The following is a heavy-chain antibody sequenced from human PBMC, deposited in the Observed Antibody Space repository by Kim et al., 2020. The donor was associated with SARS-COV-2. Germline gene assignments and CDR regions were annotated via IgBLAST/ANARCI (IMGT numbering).Heavy chain of an antibody. CDR1: GFTFGDYA. Sequence: GGSLRLSCAASGFTFGDYAMHWVRQAPGKGLEWVSGISWNSGSIGYADSVKGRFTISRDNAKNSLYLQMNSLRAEDTALYYCAKDIWDTAMVLVNGMDVWGQGTTVTVSS. CDR2: ISWNSGSI. D-gene: IGHD5-18*01. V-gene: IGHV3-9*01. CDR3: AKDIWDTAMVLVNGMDV. J-gene: IGHJ6*02.